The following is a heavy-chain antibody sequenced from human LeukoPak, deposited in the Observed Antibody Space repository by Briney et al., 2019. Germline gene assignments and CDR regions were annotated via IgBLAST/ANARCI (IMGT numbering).Heavy chain of an antibody. CDR1: GFTFSSYF. J-gene: IGHJ4*02. D-gene: IGHD3-10*01. CDR2: ISGSRNYI. V-gene: IGHV3-21*01. CDR3: ARTSFGEYFDY. Sequence: GGALRLSCAAFGFTFSSYFMNWVRQAPGKGLEWVSSISGSRNYIYYTDSVKGRFTISRDNAKNSLYLQMTRLRAEDTAVYYCARTSFGEYFDYWGQGTLVTVSS.